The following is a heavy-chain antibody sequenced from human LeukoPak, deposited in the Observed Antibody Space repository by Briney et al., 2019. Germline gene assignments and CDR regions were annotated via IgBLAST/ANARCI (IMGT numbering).Heavy chain of an antibody. CDR2: IHSSGAT. CDR3: TVFRDSTH. D-gene: IGHD2-21*02. V-gene: IGHV3-53*01. Sequence: GGSLRLSCAASGFTGSNNYVSWVRQAPGMGLEWVSAIHSSGATCYADSVKGRFTISRDTSKNTLYLQISSLRVEDTAVYYCTVFRDSTHWGQGTLVSVSS. CDR1: GFTGSNNY. J-gene: IGHJ4*02.